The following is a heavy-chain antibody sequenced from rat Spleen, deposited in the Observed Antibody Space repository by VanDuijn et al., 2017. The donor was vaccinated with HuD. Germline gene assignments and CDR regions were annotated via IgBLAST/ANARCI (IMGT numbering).Heavy chain of an antibody. J-gene: IGHJ1*01. D-gene: IGHD4-2*01. V-gene: IGHV5-20*01. CDR3: TTVVGDSYWYFDF. CDR1: GFTFSNFD. Sequence: EVQLVESGGGLVQPGRSMKLSCAASGFTFSNFDMACVCQAPTKGLEWVTSINYDGSSTYYRDSVKGRFTISRDNAQSTRKLQMDSLRSEDTATYYCTTVVGDSYWYFDFWCPGTMVTVSS. CDR2: INYDGSST.